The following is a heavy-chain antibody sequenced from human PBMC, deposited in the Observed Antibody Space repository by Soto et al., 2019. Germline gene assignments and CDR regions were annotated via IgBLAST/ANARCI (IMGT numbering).Heavy chain of an antibody. CDR3: ARLYCSGGSCYYYYGMDV. D-gene: IGHD2-15*01. J-gene: IGHJ6*02. V-gene: IGHV5-51*01. CDR1: VYSFTSYW. CDR2: IYPGHSDT. Sequence: RGESLKISCKGSVYSFTSYWHGRVRQMPGKGLEWMGSIYPGHSDTRYSRSFQGQVNSADEKSISTDYLQWSSLKASDTAMYYCARLYCSGGSCYYYYGMDVWGQGTLVTVSS.